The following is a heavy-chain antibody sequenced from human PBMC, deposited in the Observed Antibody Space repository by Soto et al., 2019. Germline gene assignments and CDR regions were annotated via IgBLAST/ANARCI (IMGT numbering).Heavy chain of an antibody. J-gene: IGHJ6*03. CDR3: ARDFITIFGVVIIEDYYYYYMDV. D-gene: IGHD3-3*01. Sequence: GGSLRLSCAASGFTFSSYWMSWVRQAPGKGLEWVANIKQDGSEKYYVDSVKGRFTISRDNAKNSLYLQMNSLRAEDTAVYYCARDFITIFGVVIIEDYYYYYMDVWGKGTTVTVSS. CDR1: GFTFSSYW. CDR2: IKQDGSEK. V-gene: IGHV3-7*01.